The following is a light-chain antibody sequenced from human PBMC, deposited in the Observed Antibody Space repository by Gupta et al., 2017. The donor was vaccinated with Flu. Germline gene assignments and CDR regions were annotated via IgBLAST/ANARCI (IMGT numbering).Light chain of an antibody. CDR1: SSDVGGYNH. Sequence: QSALTQPASVSGPPGQTITISCTGPSSDVGGYNHVSWHQQHPGKVPKLLIYGVTNRLPGVSNRFSGSKPGNTASRTISGLQAEDEADYYCSSDSGNGPSYVFGTATKVTAL. V-gene: IGLV2-14*01. CDR3: SSDSGNGPSYV. J-gene: IGLJ1*01. CDR2: GVT.